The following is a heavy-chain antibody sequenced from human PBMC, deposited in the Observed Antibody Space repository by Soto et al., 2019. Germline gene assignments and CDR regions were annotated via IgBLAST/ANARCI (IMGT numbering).Heavy chain of an antibody. CDR3: AKLSVGYYDFWSGYYRCVDY. CDR2: ISWNSGSI. J-gene: IGHJ4*02. CDR1: GFTFDDYA. Sequence: GGSLRLSCAASGFTFDDYAMHWVRQAPGKGLEWVSGISWNSGSIGYADSVKGRFTISRDNAKNSLYLQMNSLRAEDTALYYCAKLSVGYYDFWSGYYRCVDYWGQGTLVTVSS. V-gene: IGHV3-9*01. D-gene: IGHD3-3*01.